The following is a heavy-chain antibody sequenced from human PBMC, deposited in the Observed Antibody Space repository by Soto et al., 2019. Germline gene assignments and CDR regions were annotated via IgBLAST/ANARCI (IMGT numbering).Heavy chain of an antibody. CDR1: GGTFSSYT. D-gene: IGHD5-12*01. J-gene: IGHJ4*02. Sequence: ASVKVSCKASGGTFSSYTISWVRQTPGQGLEWMGRIIPILGIANYAQKFQGRVTITADKSTSTAYMELSSLRSEDTAVYYCARGSAYSGYDWEDIYYFDYWGQGTLVTVSS. CDR3: ARGSAYSGYDWEDIYYFDY. V-gene: IGHV1-69*02. CDR2: IIPILGIA.